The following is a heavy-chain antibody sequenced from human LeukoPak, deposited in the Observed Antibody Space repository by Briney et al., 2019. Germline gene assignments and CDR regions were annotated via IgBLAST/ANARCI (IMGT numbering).Heavy chain of an antibody. D-gene: IGHD2-8*01. J-gene: IGHJ3*02. CDR2: LSPDGSAT. V-gene: IGHV3-74*01. Sequence: GGSLRLSCAASGFTFSRHWMHWVRQSPGKGLMWVSHLSPDGSATNYADSVKGRFTISRDNPKNTLYLQMNSLRADDTAVYYRARNGVDSTYDIWGQGTVVTVSS. CDR3: ARNGVDSTYDI. CDR1: GFTFSRHW.